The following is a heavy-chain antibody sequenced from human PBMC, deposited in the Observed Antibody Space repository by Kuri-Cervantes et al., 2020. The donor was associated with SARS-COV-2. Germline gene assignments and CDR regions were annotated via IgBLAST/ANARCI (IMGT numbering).Heavy chain of an antibody. CDR1: GFTFSSYS. D-gene: IGHD3-22*01. J-gene: IGHJ4*02. V-gene: IGHV3-48*01. Sequence: GGSLRPSCAASGFTFSSYSMNWVRQAPGKGLEWVSYISSSSSTIYYADSVKGRFTIARDNAKNSLYLQMNSLRAEDTAVYYCARGRYDFDYWGQGTLVTVSS. CDR2: ISSSSSTI. CDR3: ARGRYDFDY.